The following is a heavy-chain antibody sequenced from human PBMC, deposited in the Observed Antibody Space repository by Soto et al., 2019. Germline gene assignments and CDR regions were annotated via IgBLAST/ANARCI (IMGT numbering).Heavy chain of an antibody. Sequence: QVQLVESGGGVVQPGRSLRLSCAASGFTFSSYAMHWVRQAPGKGLEWVAVISYDGSNKYYADSVKGRFTISRDNSKSTLYLQMNSLRAEDTAVYYCARLLSSRNYFDYWGQGTLVTVSS. CDR1: GFTFSSYA. CDR3: ARLLSSRNYFDY. V-gene: IGHV3-30-3*01. CDR2: ISYDGSNK. D-gene: IGHD6-13*01. J-gene: IGHJ4*02.